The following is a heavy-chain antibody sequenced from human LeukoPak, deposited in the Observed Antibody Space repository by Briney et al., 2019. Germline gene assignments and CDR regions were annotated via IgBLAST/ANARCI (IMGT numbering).Heavy chain of an antibody. Sequence: GGSLRLSCAASGFAFSNYNMKWVRQAPGKGLEWVSFISTTSTYIYYADSVRGRFTVSRDNSKNLLYLQMDSLRVEDTAVYYCARAGTCSSTSCDGGIEYWGQGTLVTVSS. CDR2: ISTTSTYI. D-gene: IGHD2-2*01. V-gene: IGHV3-21*06. CDR1: GFAFSNYN. CDR3: ARAGTCSSTSCDGGIEY. J-gene: IGHJ4*02.